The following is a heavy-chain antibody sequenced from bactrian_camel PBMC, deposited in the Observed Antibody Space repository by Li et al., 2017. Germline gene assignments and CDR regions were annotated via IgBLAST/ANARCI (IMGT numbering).Heavy chain of an antibody. CDR2: IRSDGST. D-gene: IGHD3*01. Sequence: HVQLVESGGGSVQAGESLRLSCAASGATAGRHCMAWYRQAPGDPCELVSIIRSDGSTYYADSVKGRFTNSQDNAKNTVYLRMNSLKSEDTAVYYCAADPTLDYYERPPEDYCRFQGQGTQVTVS. J-gene: IGHJ4*01. V-gene: IGHV3S53*01. CDR1: GATAGRHC.